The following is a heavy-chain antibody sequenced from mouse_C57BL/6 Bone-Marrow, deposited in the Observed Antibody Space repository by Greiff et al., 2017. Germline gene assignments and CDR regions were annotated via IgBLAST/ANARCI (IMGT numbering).Heavy chain of an antibody. CDR2: IYPGSGNT. Sequence: VQLQQSGAELVRPGASVKLSCKASGYTFTDYYINWVKQRPGQGLEWIASIYPGSGNTYYNEKFKGKATLTAEKSSSTAYMQLSSLKSEDSAVYFCARRNGYYAMDYWGQGTSVTVSS. V-gene: IGHV1-76*01. CDR3: ARRNGYYAMDY. J-gene: IGHJ4*01. CDR1: GYTFTDYY.